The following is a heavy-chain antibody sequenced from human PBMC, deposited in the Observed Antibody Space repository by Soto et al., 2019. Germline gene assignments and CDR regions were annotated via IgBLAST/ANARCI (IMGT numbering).Heavy chain of an antibody. V-gene: IGHV3-23*01. Sequence: GGSLRLSCVASGFTFSSYAMSWVRQAPGKGLEWVSAISGSGGSTYYADSVKGRFTISRDNSKNTLYLQMNSLRAEDTAVYYCAKDRWGGGSYYFAFDIWGQGTMVTVSS. CDR3: AKDRWGGGSYYFAFDI. J-gene: IGHJ3*02. D-gene: IGHD1-26*01. CDR2: ISGSGGST. CDR1: GFTFSSYA.